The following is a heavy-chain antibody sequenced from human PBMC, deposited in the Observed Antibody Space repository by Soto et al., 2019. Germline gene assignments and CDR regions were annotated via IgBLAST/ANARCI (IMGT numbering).Heavy chain of an antibody. CDR1: GFTFSSYS. Sequence: PGGSLRLSCAACGFTFSSYSMNWVRQAPGKGLEWISYISTTSSSIYYADSVKGRFTISRDNAKNSLFLQMNSLRDEDTAVYYCARKGVAFDYWGQGALVTVSS. CDR2: ISTTSSSI. J-gene: IGHJ4*02. CDR3: ARKGVAFDY. D-gene: IGHD3-3*01. V-gene: IGHV3-48*02.